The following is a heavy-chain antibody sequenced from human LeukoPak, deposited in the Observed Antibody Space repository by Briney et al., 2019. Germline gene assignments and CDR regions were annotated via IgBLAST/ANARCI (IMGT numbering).Heavy chain of an antibody. CDR3: ARDSGRSATYFNY. Sequence: GGSLRLSCAASGFTFSNFAMHWVRQAPGKGLEWVAGISYDAGKTYYADSVRGRFTISRDTSKNTLYLQMNGLRAEDTAVYYCARDSGRSATYFNYWGQGTLVTVSS. CDR1: GFTFSNFA. CDR2: ISYDAGKT. J-gene: IGHJ4*02. V-gene: IGHV3-30*04. D-gene: IGHD3-10*01.